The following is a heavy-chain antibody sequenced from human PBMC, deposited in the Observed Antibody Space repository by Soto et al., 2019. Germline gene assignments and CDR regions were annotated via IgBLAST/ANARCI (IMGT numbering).Heavy chain of an antibody. CDR2: IIPIIGII. J-gene: IGHJ5*02. CDR3: AGYPDSHYNDSHAYSYP. CDR1: GGTFSTYT. D-gene: IGHD3-22*01. V-gene: IGHV1-69*02. Sequence: QVQLVQSGAEVKKPGSSVKVSCKAAGGTFSTYTITWVRQAPGQGLEWMGRIIPIIGIINYAQKFQGRVTITADKLTGTSNMELTRPISHDTAVYYCAGYPDSHYNDSHAYSYPWGQGTLVTVSS.